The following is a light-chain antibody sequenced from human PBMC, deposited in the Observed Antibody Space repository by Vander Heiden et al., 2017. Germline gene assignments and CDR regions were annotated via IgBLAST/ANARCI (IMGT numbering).Light chain of an antibody. Sequence: IVLTHSPATLSLSPGERATLSCRSSQSVSSTYLAWYQQKPGQAPRLIIYGASSRATGIPDRFSGSGSGTDFTLTSSRLEPEDFAVYYCQLDGTSRTFGQGTRLEIK. V-gene: IGKV3-20*01. CDR1: QSVSSTY. J-gene: IGKJ5*01. CDR2: GAS. CDR3: QLDGTSRT.